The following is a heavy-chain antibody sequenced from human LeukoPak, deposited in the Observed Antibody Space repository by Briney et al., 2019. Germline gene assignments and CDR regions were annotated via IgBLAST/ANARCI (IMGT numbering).Heavy chain of an antibody. J-gene: IGHJ6*03. Sequence: GGSLRLSCAASGFTFSNSAMSWVRQAPGKGLEWVSAISGSGARTYYADSVKGRFTISRDNAKNSLYLQMNSLRAEDTAVYYCARDVAPASAYYYYMDVWGKGTTVTVSS. D-gene: IGHD5-12*01. CDR1: GFTFSNSA. CDR2: ISGSGART. CDR3: ARDVAPASAYYYYMDV. V-gene: IGHV3-23*01.